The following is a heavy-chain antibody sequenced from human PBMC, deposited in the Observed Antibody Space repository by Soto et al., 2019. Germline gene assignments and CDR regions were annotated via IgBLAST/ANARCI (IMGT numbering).Heavy chain of an antibody. V-gene: IGHV4-34*01. CDR1: GGSFSGYY. CDR2: INHSGST. Sequence: SETLSLTCAVYGGSFSGYYWSWIRQPPGKGLEWIGEINHSGSTNYNPSLKSRVTISVDTSKNQFSLKLSSVTAADTAVYYCAIVRGYSYGYGSFDYWGQGTLVTVSS. J-gene: IGHJ4*02. CDR3: AIVRGYSYGYGSFDY. D-gene: IGHD5-18*01.